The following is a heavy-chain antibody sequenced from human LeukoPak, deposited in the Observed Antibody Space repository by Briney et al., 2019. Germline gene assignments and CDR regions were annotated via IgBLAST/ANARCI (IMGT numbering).Heavy chain of an antibody. CDR3: AMRERLAAAFDY. Sequence: SQTLSLTCTVSGGSISSASYYWSWIRQPAGRGLEWIGRIYTSGSTNYNPSLKSRVTISVDTSKNQFSLKLSSVTAADTAVYYCAMRERLAAAFDYWGQRTLVTVSS. V-gene: IGHV4-61*02. D-gene: IGHD6-13*01. CDR2: IYTSGST. J-gene: IGHJ4*02. CDR1: GGSISSASYY.